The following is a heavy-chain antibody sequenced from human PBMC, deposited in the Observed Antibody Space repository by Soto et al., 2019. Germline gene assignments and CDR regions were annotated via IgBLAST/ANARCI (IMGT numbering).Heavy chain of an antibody. CDR1: GGSISSYY. J-gene: IGHJ5*02. D-gene: IGHD4-17*01. CDR2: IYYSGST. Sequence: QVQLQESGPGPVKPSETLSLTCTVSGGSISSYYWSWIRQPPGKGLEWIGYIYYSGSTNYNPSLKSRVTISVDTSKNQFSPKLSSVTAADTAVYYCARRDDYGDYVGWFDPWGQGTLVTVSS. CDR3: ARRDDYGDYVGWFDP. V-gene: IGHV4-59*08.